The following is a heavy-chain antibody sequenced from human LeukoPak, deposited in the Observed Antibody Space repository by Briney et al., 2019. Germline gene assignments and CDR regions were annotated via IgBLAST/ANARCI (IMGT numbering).Heavy chain of an antibody. Sequence: GASVKVSCKASGYTFTSYYMHWVRQAPGQGLEWMGIINPSGGSTSYAQKFQGRVTMTRDTSTSTVYMELSSLRSEDTAVYYCARAGNYYGSGSYFPYYFDYWGQGTLVTVSS. CDR1: GYTFTSYY. J-gene: IGHJ4*02. CDR2: INPSGGST. CDR3: ARAGNYYGSGSYFPYYFDY. V-gene: IGHV1-46*01. D-gene: IGHD3-10*01.